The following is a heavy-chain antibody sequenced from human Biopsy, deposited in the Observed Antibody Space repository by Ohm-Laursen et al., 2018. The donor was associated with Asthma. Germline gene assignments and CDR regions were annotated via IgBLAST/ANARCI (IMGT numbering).Heavy chain of an antibody. V-gene: IGHV1-46*01. CDR1: GYTFTSYY. J-gene: IGHJ4*02. CDR2: INPPTGDT. Sequence: ASVKVFCKASGYTFTSYYIHWVRQAPGQGLEWVGIINPPTGDTSYAQKFLGRVTVTRDTSTSTVYMELSSLRSEDTAVYYCALSQFDYWGQGTLLTVSS. CDR3: ALSQFDY.